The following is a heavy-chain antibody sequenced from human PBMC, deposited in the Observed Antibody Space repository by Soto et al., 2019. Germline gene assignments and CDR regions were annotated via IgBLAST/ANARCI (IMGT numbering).Heavy chain of an antibody. Sequence: SETLSLTCTVSGGSLNSYYWTWIRQSPGKGLEWVGYVSSTGSTNYNPSLKSRVTLSLDTSTNEVSLSLTSVTAVDASVYFCARFSPPRKSYDSNPGWFDPWGQGIMVT. CDR3: ARFSPPRKSYDSNPGWFDP. J-gene: IGHJ5*02. CDR1: GGSLNSYY. D-gene: IGHD3-22*01. CDR2: VSSTGST. V-gene: IGHV4-59*01.